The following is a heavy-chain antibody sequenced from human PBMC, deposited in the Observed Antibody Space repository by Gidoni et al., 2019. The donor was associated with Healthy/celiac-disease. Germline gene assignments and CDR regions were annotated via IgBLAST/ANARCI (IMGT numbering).Heavy chain of an antibody. V-gene: IGHV4-34*01. CDR2: INHRGST. D-gene: IGHD3-10*01. Sequence: QVQLQQSGAGLLKPSETLSLTCAVYGGSFSGYYWSWIRQPPGKGLEWIGEINHRGSTNYNPSLKSRVTISVDTSKNQFSLKLSSVTAAETDVYYCARGPLVRGVTEPGIFNYWGKGTLVTVSS. CDR1: GGSFSGYY. J-gene: IGHJ4*02. CDR3: ARGPLVRGVTEPGIFNY.